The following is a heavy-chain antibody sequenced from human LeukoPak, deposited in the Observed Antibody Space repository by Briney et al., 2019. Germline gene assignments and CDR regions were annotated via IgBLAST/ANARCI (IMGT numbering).Heavy chain of an antibody. Sequence: HSGGSLRLPCAGSGFIVSDSYTSWVRQGPGKGLEWVSAIYSSGSTDYADSVRGRFTIARDTSKNMVYLQMNSLTAEDTATYYCARRTGAAPGEFFLHWGQGTLVTVSS. CDR3: ARRTGAAPGEFFLH. CDR1: GFIVSDSY. CDR2: IYSSGST. V-gene: IGHV3-53*01. D-gene: IGHD6-19*01. J-gene: IGHJ1*01.